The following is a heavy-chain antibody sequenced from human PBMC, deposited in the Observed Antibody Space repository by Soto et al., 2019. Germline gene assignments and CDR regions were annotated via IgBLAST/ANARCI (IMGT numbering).Heavy chain of an antibody. V-gene: IGHV3-21*01. D-gene: IGHD3-10*01. CDR2: ISSSSSFK. CDR1: GFNFSDYS. Sequence: DVQLLESGGGLVKPGGSLRLSCETSGFNFSDYSMSWVRQAPGEGLEWVSFISSSSSFKYNAESVEGRFSVSRDNARNLMYMEMSSLRVEDTVIYYCAKHCGSGDRFDYWGSRPLVAVSS. CDR3: AKHCGSGDRFDY. J-gene: IGHJ4*02.